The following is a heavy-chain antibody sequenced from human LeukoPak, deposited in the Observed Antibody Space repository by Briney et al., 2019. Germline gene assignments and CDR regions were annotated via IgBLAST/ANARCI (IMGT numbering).Heavy chain of an antibody. Sequence: GGSLRLSCAASGFTFSSYNMNWVRKAPGTGQERVAYISIGTSFIYYADSVKGRFTISRDNAKNSLYLQVNSLRAEDTAVYYCARSPTFRGWFDPWGQGTLVTVSS. J-gene: IGHJ5*02. CDR3: ARSPTFRGWFDP. CDR2: ISIGTSFI. D-gene: IGHD2/OR15-2a*01. CDR1: GFTFSSYN. V-gene: IGHV3-21*01.